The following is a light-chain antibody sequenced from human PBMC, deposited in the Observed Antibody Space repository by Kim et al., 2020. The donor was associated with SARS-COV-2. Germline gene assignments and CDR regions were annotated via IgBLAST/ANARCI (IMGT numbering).Light chain of an antibody. CDR3: QQANSFPWT. V-gene: IGKV1-12*01. CDR2: AAS. Sequence: AFVRHRVTITWRTGQGISSLLAWYQQKPGNAPNLLIYAASNLQSGVPSRFSGSGSGTDFTLTISRLQPEDSATYYCQQANSFPWTFGQWTKVEIK. CDR1: QGISSL. J-gene: IGKJ1*01.